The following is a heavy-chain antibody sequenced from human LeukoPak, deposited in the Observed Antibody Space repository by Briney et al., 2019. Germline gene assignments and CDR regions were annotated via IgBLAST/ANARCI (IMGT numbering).Heavy chain of an antibody. Sequence: PGGSLRLSCAASGFTFSSYSMNWVRQAPGKGLEWVSVIYSGGSTYYADSVKGRFTISRDNAKNSLYLQVNSLRAEDTAVYYCARDDDWNYEDYWGQGTLVTVSS. CDR3: ARDDDWNYEDY. V-gene: IGHV3-66*01. CDR1: GFTFSSYS. D-gene: IGHD1-7*01. J-gene: IGHJ4*02. CDR2: IYSGGST.